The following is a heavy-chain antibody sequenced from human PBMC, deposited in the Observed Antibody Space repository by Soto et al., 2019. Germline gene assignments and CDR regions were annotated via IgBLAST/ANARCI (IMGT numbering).Heavy chain of an antibody. CDR1: GYTFTTHT. J-gene: IGHJ4*02. Sequence: QVQLVQSGAEVKRPGASVKVFCKASGYTFTTHTMHWVRQAPGQGLEWMGWMNGGNGNTKYSQKFQGRVTFTRDTFARTAYMELSSLRSEDTAVYYCTRLETDYWGQGTLVTVSS. V-gene: IGHV1-3*01. CDR2: MNGGNGNT. CDR3: TRLETDY.